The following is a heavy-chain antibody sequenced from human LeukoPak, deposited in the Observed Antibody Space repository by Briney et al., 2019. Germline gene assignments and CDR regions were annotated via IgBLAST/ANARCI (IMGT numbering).Heavy chain of an antibody. V-gene: IGHV4-39*07. D-gene: IGHD3-22*01. Sequence: PSETLSLTCTVSGGSISSGRYYWGWIRQPPGKGPEWIGSLYYSGSTYYNPSLKSRVTISVDTSKNQFSLKLSSVTAADTAVYYCARATYYYDSSGYAHHDAFDIWGQGTMVTVSS. CDR1: GGSISSGRYY. CDR3: ARATYYYDSSGYAHHDAFDI. CDR2: LYYSGST. J-gene: IGHJ3*02.